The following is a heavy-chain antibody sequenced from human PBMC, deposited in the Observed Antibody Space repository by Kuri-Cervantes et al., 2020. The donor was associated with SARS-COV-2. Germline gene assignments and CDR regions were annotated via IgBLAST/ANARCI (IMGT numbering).Heavy chain of an antibody. J-gene: IGHJ4*02. CDR1: GFTFSGHW. D-gene: IGHD1-1*01. CDR2: INPDGSYT. V-gene: IGHV3-74*01. Sequence: LSLTCAASGFTFSGHWIHWVRQAPGKGLVWVSRINPDGSYTNNADSVQGRFTLSRDNAKNMLFLQMNSLRAEDTAVYYCVRDGDHWNFDYWGQGTLVTVSS. CDR3: VRDGDHWNFDY.